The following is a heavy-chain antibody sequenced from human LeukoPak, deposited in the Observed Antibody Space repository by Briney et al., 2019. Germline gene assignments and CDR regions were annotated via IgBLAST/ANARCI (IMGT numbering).Heavy chain of an antibody. D-gene: IGHD4-17*01. J-gene: IGHJ5*02. V-gene: IGHV4-4*02. CDR2: IYHSGST. CDR3: ANYGDEYNWFDP. CDR1: GGSISSSNW. Sequence: SETLSLTCAVSGGSISSSNWWSWVRQPPGKGLEWIGEIYHSGSTNYNPSLKSRVTISVDKSKNQFSLKLSSVTAADTAVYYCANYGDEYNWFDPWGQGTLVTVSS.